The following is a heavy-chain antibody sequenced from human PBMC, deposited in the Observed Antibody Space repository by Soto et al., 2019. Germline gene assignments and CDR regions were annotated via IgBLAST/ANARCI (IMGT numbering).Heavy chain of an antibody. CDR1: GGSISSYY. D-gene: IGHD3-10*01. J-gene: IGHJ5*02. V-gene: IGHV4-59*01. CDR3: ARVVTMVRGVIRVGGNGFDP. CDR2: IYYSGST. Sequence: QVQLQESGPGLVKPSETLSLTCTVSGGSISSYYWSWIRQPPAKGLEWLGYIYYSGSTKYNPHLKIQVTISLDTSNNQFSLKLSSVTAADTAVYYCARVVTMVRGVIRVGGNGFDPWGQGTLVSVSS.